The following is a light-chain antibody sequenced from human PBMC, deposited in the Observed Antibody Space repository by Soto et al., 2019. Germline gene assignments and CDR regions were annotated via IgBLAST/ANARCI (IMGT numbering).Light chain of an antibody. V-gene: IGKV3-11*01. CDR3: QQRADWPST. Sequence: EIVLTQSPATLSLSPVEGATLSCRASQSVRTFLAWYQQKPGQAPRLLIFDASNRASGIPVRFSGSGSGTDFILTISSLEPEDFAIYYCQQRADWPSTFGQGTRLEIK. CDR1: QSVRTF. CDR2: DAS. J-gene: IGKJ5*01.